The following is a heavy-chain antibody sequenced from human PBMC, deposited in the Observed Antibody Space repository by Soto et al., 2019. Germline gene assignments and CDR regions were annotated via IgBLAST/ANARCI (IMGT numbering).Heavy chain of an antibody. CDR1: GGSISGSY. CDR2: VYYTGST. V-gene: IGHV4-59*01. J-gene: IGHJ4*02. Sequence: LTCSVSGGSISGSYWSWIRQSPGKGLEWLGCVYYTGSTNYSPSLRSRVSISVDTSKNEFSLRLSSVTAADTAVYFCARSVAVPGAHIDYWGQGTQVTVSS. CDR3: ARSVAVPGAHIDY. D-gene: IGHD6-19*01.